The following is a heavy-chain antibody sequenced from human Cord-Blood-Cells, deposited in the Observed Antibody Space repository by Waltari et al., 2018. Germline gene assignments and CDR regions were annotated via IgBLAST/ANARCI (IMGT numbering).Heavy chain of an antibody. Sequence: QLQLQESGPGLVKPSETLSLTCTVSGGSISSSSYYWGWIRQPPGKGLEWIGSIYCSGSTYYNPSLKSRVTISVDTSKNQFSLKLRSVTAADTAVYYCASRDIGSSWQLFDYWGQGTLVTVSS. V-gene: IGHV4-39*01. CDR3: ASRDIGSSWQLFDY. CDR2: IYCSGST. D-gene: IGHD6-13*01. J-gene: IGHJ4*02. CDR1: GGSISSSSYY.